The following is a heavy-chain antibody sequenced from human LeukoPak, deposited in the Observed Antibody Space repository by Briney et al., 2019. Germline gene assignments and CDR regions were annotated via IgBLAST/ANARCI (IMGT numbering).Heavy chain of an antibody. D-gene: IGHD3-10*01. CDR3: SKDLTSDFGGDLDP. J-gene: IGHJ5*02. CDR2: ISRGGAYT. CDR1: GFTFGTYD. Sequence: GGSLRLSCAASGFTFGTYDMYWIRQAPGKGLECVSSISRGGAYTYYADSVKGRFTISRDDSRSTVYLQMNSLRVEDAAVYYCSKDLTSDFGGDLDPWGQGTLVTVSS. V-gene: IGHV3-23*01.